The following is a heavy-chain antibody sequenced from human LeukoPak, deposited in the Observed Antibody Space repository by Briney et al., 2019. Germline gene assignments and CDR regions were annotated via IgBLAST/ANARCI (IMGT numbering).Heavy chain of an antibody. V-gene: IGHV3-21*01. D-gene: IGHD3-16*01. CDR1: GFTFSSYS. CDR3: ARAWGGFTAPHFDY. CDR2: ISSSSSYI. Sequence: GGSLRLSCAASGFTFSSYSMNWVRQAPGKGLEWVSSISSSSSYIYYADSVKGRFTISRDNAKNSLYLQMDSLRAEDTAVYYCARAWGGFTAPHFDYWGQGTLVTVSS. J-gene: IGHJ4*02.